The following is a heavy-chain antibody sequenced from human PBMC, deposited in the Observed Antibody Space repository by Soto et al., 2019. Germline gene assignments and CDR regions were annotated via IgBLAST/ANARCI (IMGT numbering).Heavy chain of an antibody. V-gene: IGHV3-15*01. Sequence: WGSLRLSCAVSGFTFSNAWITLVRHSPGKGLEWVGRIKSKTHGGTTDYASPVKGRFTISRDDSKDTLYLQMNSLKTGDTAVYYCTTGPGGDRQDYWGQGTLVTVSS. CDR2: IKSKTHGGTT. CDR3: TTGPGGDRQDY. J-gene: IGHJ4*02. D-gene: IGHD2-21*02. CDR1: GFTFSNAW.